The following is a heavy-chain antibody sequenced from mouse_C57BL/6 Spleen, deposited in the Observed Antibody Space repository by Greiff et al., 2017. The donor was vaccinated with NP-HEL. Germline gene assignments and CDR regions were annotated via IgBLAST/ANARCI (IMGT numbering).Heavy chain of an antibody. CDR1: GYSFTSGYY. J-gene: IGHJ4*01. Sequence: EVKLVESGPGLVKPSQSLSLTCSVTGYSFTSGYYWNWIRQFPGNQLEWVGYISYDGSNNYNPSLKNRISITRDTSKNQFFLKLNSVTTEDAATYYCAPYDCHYAMDYWGQGTSVTVSS. D-gene: IGHD2-4*01. V-gene: IGHV3-6*01. CDR2: ISYDGSN. CDR3: APYDCHYAMDY.